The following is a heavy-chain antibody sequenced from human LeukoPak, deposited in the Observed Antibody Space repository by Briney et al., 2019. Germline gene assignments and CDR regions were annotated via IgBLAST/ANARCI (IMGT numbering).Heavy chain of an antibody. Sequence: GGSLRLSCAASGFTFSDHYMDWVRQAPGKGLEWLGRIRNKPKSYSTAYAASVKGRFTISRDDSKNSLYLQMNSLKNEDTAVYYCARGPPYSGYHIPLDYWGQGTLVTVSS. J-gene: IGHJ4*02. V-gene: IGHV3-72*01. D-gene: IGHD5-12*01. CDR3: ARGPPYSGYHIPLDY. CDR2: IRNKPKSYST. CDR1: GFTFSDHY.